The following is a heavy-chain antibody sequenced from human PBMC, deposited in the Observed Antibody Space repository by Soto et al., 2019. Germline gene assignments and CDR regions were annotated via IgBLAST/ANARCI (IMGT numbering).Heavy chain of an antibody. Sequence: GGSLRLSCAASGFTFSSYSMNWVRQAPGKGLEWVSSISSSSSYIYYADSVKGQFTISRDNAKNSLYLQMNSLRAEDTAVYYCARDIETVTTLDYWGQGTLVTVSS. V-gene: IGHV3-21*01. D-gene: IGHD4-17*01. J-gene: IGHJ4*02. CDR2: ISSSSSYI. CDR3: ARDIETVTTLDY. CDR1: GFTFSSYS.